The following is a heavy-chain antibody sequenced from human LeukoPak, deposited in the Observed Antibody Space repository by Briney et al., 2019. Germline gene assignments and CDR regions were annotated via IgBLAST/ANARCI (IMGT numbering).Heavy chain of an antibody. D-gene: IGHD7-27*01. J-gene: IGHJ4*02. CDR1: GFTFSSYW. Sequence: QAGGSLRLSCAASGFTFSSYWMSWVRQAPGKGLEWVAHIKQDGSEKNYVDSVKGRFTISRDNAKNSLLLQMDGLRAEDAAVYYCARDKMTGDSYFDYWGQGTLVTVSS. V-gene: IGHV3-7*01. CDR3: ARDKMTGDSYFDY. CDR2: IKQDGSEK.